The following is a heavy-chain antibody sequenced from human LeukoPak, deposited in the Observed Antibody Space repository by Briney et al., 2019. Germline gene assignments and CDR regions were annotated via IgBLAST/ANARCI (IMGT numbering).Heavy chain of an antibody. Sequence: GGSLRLFCAASGFTFSSYGMHWVRQAPGKGLEWVAVISYDGSNKYYADSVKGRFTISRDNSKNTLYLQMNSLRAEDTAVYYCAKDRVTTVVTPAFDIWGQGTMVTVSS. CDR3: AKDRVTTVVTPAFDI. CDR2: ISYDGSNK. D-gene: IGHD4-23*01. J-gene: IGHJ3*02. V-gene: IGHV3-30*18. CDR1: GFTFSSYG.